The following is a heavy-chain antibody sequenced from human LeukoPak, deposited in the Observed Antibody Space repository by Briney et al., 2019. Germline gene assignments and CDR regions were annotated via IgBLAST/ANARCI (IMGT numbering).Heavy chain of an antibody. J-gene: IGHJ6*02. CDR3: ARPFYYDSNGGEGMDV. Sequence: GGSLRLSCAASGFTFTRFNMNCVRQAPGKGLELVSSITTSGTYIYYADSVKGRFTISRDNAKNSLYLQMNSLRAEDTAVYYCARPFYYDSNGGEGMDVWGQGTTVTVSS. D-gene: IGHD3-22*01. CDR1: GFTFTRFN. CDR2: ITTSGTYI. V-gene: IGHV3-21*06.